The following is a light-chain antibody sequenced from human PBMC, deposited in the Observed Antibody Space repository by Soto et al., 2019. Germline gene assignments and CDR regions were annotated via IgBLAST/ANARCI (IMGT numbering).Light chain of an antibody. V-gene: IGKV3-11*01. CDR3: QQYNNWPIT. CDR2: DAS. J-gene: IGKJ5*01. CDR1: QSISSY. Sequence: EVVLRQSPDTLSLHPGERATLSCRASQSISSYLAWYQQKPGQAPRLLIYDASSRATGIPARFSGSGSGTDFTLTISSLEPEDFAVYYCQQYNNWPITFGQGTRLE.